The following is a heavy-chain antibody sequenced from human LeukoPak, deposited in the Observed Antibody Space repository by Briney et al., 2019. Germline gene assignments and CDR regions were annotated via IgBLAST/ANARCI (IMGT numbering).Heavy chain of an antibody. Sequence: SVKVSCKASGYTFTSYYMHWVRQAPGQGLEWMGGIIPIFGTANYAQKFQGRVTITADESMSTAYMELSSLRSEDTAVYYCAREGKLWPQNDAFDIWGQGTMVTVSS. CDR2: IIPIFGTA. CDR3: AREGKLWPQNDAFDI. D-gene: IGHD5-18*01. V-gene: IGHV1-69*13. CDR1: GYTFTSYY. J-gene: IGHJ3*02.